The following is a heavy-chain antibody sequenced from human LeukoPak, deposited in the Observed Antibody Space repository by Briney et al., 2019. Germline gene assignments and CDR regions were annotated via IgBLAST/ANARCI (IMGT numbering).Heavy chain of an antibody. CDR3: VGEEYGTGSYYKSSQ. Sequence: PSETLSLTCRVSDGSIRSDSFYWGWIRPPPGKGLGWLGSVYDIGAYTAPTYHSPSLESRVTVSVDTSKNLCSLRLTSVTAADTAVYYCVGEEYGTGSYYKSSQWGQGTLVTVSS. D-gene: IGHD3-10*01. CDR2: VYDIGAYTAPT. J-gene: IGHJ4*02. V-gene: IGHV4-39*01. CDR1: DGSIRSDSFY.